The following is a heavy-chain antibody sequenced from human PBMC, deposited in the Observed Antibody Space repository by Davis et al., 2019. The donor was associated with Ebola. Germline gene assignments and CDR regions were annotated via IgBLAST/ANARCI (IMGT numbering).Heavy chain of an antibody. CDR1: GYTFTSYA. D-gene: IGHD1-14*01. J-gene: IGHJ4*02. Sequence: AASVKVSCKASGYTFTSYAMHWVRQAPGQRLEWMGWISAYNGNTNYAQKLQGRVTMTTDTSTSTAYMELRSLRSDDTAVYYCARDRITAPFDYWGQGTLVTVSS. CDR3: ARDRITAPFDY. CDR2: ISAYNGNT. V-gene: IGHV1-18*01.